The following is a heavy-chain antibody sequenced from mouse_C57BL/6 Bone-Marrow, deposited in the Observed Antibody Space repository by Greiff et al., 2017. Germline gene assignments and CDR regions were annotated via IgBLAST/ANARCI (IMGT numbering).Heavy chain of an antibody. CDR2: IHPNSGST. D-gene: IGHD1-1*01. CDR3: ERAYGSSYRFDY. J-gene: IGHJ2*01. Sequence: QVQLQQPGAELVKPGASVKLSCKASGYTFTSYWMHWVKQRPGQGLEWIGMIHPNSGSTNYNEKFKSKATLTVDKSSSTAYMQLSSLTSEDSAVYDCERAYGSSYRFDYWGQGTTLTVSS. CDR1: GYTFTSYW. V-gene: IGHV1-64*01.